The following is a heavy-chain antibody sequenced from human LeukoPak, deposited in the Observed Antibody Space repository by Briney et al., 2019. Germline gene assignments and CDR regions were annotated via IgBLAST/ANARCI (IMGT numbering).Heavy chain of an antibody. Sequence: GGSLRLSCGASGLTVSSYAMSWVRQAPGKGLEWVAVISYDGSNKYYADSVKGRFTISRDNSKNTLYLQMNSLRAEDTAVYYCASPPIVVVPADMSWGQGTMVTVSS. CDR3: ASPPIVVVPADMS. CDR1: GLTVSSYA. CDR2: ISYDGSNK. J-gene: IGHJ3*01. D-gene: IGHD2-2*01. V-gene: IGHV3-30-3*01.